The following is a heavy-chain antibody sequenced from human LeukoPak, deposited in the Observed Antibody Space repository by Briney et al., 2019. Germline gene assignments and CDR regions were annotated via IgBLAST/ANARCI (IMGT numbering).Heavy chain of an antibody. CDR3: AKGGIAAAGTLAN. J-gene: IGHJ4*02. Sequence: GGSLRLSCAASGFTFSSYSMNWVRQAPGKGLEWVSYISSSSSTIYYADSVKGRFTISRDNSKNTLYLQMNSLRAEDTAVYYCAKGGIAAAGTLANWGQGTLVTVSS. V-gene: IGHV3-48*01. D-gene: IGHD6-13*01. CDR1: GFTFSSYS. CDR2: ISSSSSTI.